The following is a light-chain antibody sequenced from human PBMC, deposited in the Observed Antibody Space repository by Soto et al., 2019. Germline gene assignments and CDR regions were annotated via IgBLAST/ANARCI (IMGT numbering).Light chain of an antibody. CDR1: QSISRS. CDR3: HQYNSWPPGT. V-gene: IGKV3-15*01. Sequence: VLTQSPGTLSLSPGERATLSCRPSQSISRSLAWYQQKPGQAPRLLISDASTRATGIPARFSGSGSGTEFTLTISSLQSEDFALYYCHQYNSWPPGTFGQGTKGDI. J-gene: IGKJ2*01. CDR2: DAS.